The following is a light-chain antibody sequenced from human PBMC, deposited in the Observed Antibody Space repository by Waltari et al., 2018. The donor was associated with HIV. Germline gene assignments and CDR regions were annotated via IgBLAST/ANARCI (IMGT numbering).Light chain of an antibody. CDR3: SSYTSSSTVI. CDR1: SSDIGGYNY. Sequence: QSALTQPASVSGSPGQSITISCTGTSSDIGGYNYVSWYQQHPGKAPKLMIYEVSARPSVVSIRFSGSKSGNTASLTISGLQAEDEADYYCSSYTSSSTVIFGGGTKLAVL. J-gene: IGLJ2*01. CDR2: EVS. V-gene: IGLV2-14*01.